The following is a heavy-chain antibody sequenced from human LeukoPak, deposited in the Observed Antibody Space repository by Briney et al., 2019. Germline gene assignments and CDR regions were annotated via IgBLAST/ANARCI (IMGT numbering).Heavy chain of an antibody. D-gene: IGHD2-15*01. CDR3: ARMVNPGYCRTPNCSV. V-gene: IGHV6-1*01. Sequence: SQTLSLTCAISGDSVSSNSAAWNWIRQSPSRGLEWLGRTYYRSKWYNDYAVSVRSRITINPDTSKNQFSLQLNSVTPEDTAVYYCARMVNPGYCRTPNCSVWGQGTLVTVSS. CDR2: TYYRSKWYN. CDR1: GDSVSSNSAA. J-gene: IGHJ4*02.